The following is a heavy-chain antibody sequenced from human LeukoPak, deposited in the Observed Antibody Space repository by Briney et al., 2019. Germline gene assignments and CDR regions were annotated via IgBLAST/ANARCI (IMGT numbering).Heavy chain of an antibody. CDR3: ARGDYCDY. Sequence: SVKLSCKASGGTFSSYAISWVRQAPGQGLEWMGRIIPILGIATYAKKFQGRVTITADKTPPTAYMELSSLRAEITAVYYCARGDYCDYWGQGTLVTVSS. CDR2: IIPILGIA. CDR1: GGTFSSYA. J-gene: IGHJ4*02. V-gene: IGHV1-69*04.